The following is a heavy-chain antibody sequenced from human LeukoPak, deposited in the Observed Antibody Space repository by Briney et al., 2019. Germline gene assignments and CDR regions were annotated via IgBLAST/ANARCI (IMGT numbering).Heavy chain of an antibody. Sequence: SETLSLTCTVSGGSISSYYWSWIRQPPGKGLEWIGYIYYSGSTNYNPSLKSRVTISVDTSKNQFSLKLSSVTAADTAVYYCARSLRVILTGYPYFDYWSQGTLVTVSS. D-gene: IGHD3-9*01. V-gene: IGHV4-59*08. CDR3: ARSLRVILTGYPYFDY. CDR2: IYYSGST. CDR1: GGSISSYY. J-gene: IGHJ4*02.